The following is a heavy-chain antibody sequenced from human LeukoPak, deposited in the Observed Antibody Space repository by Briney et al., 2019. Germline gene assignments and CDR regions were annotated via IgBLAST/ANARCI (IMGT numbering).Heavy chain of an antibody. V-gene: IGHV1-69*01. CDR3: ARGYSYGSNYWYFDL. Sequence: GSSVKVSCKVSGGTFSSYAISWVRQAPGQGLEWMGGIIPIFGTANYAQKFQGRVTITADESTSTAYMELSSLRSEDTAVYYCARGYSYGSNYWYFDLWGRGTLVTVSS. D-gene: IGHD5-18*01. J-gene: IGHJ2*01. CDR1: GGTFSSYA. CDR2: IIPIFGTA.